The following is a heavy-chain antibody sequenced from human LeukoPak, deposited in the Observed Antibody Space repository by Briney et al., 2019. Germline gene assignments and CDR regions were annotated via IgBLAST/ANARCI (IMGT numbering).Heavy chain of an antibody. CDR1: GFTFSNAW. CDR3: VRTVYYGSGSSRDDY. Sequence: GGSLRLSCAASGFTFSNAWMSWVRQAPGKGLEWVSYISSSGSTIYYADSVKGRFTISRDNAKNSLYLQMNSLRVEDTAVYYCVRTVYYGSGSSRDDYWGQGTLVTVSS. D-gene: IGHD3-10*01. V-gene: IGHV3-11*04. J-gene: IGHJ4*02. CDR2: ISSSGSTI.